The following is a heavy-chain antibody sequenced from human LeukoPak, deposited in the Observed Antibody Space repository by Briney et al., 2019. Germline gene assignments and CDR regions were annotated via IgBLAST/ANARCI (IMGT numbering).Heavy chain of an antibody. D-gene: IGHD6-19*01. V-gene: IGHV5-51*01. CDR1: GFTFTNNW. Sequence: GESLKISCKGFGFTFTNNWIGWVRQKPGKGLEWMGIIYLGDSDVRYSPSFQGQVTISADKSTTTAYLQWSSLKASDTAMYYCARHPSFYSGWPLDYWGQGTLVPSPQ. J-gene: IGHJ4*02. CDR3: ARHPSFYSGWPLDY. CDR2: IYLGDSDV.